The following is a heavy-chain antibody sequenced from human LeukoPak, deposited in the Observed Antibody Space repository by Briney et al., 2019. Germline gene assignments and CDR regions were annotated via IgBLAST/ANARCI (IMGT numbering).Heavy chain of an antibody. D-gene: IGHD3-10*01. Sequence: SQTLSLTCTVSGGSISSGSYYWSWIRQPAGKGLEWIGRIYTSGSTNYNPSLKSRVTISVDTSKNQFSLKLSSVTAADTAVYCCARDLLAGYYYMDVWGKGTTVTVSS. V-gene: IGHV4-61*02. CDR1: GGSISSGSYY. CDR2: IYTSGST. J-gene: IGHJ6*03. CDR3: ARDLLAGYYYMDV.